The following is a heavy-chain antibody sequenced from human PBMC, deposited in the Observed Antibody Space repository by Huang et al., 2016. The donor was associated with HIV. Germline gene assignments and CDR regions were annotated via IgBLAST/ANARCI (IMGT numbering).Heavy chain of an antibody. CDR1: GYILTELA. CDR2: SCPEEGET. J-gene: IGHJ4*02. V-gene: IGHV1-24*01. D-gene: IGHD2-21*02. Sequence: QVQLVQSGAEVRKPGASVKVSCKVSGYILTELAMHWGRQSPGKGLEWSVGSCPEEGETMYAEKLQGRGTMTEDTSTDTAYLELSGLTSDDTAVYYCATHSGGDSYAPYYWGQGTLVTVSS. CDR3: ATHSGGDSYAPYY.